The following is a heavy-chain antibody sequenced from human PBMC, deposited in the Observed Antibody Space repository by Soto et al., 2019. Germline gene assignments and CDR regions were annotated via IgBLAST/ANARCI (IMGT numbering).Heavy chain of an antibody. CDR1: GFTFSSYS. CDR3: ARGERLHLGELSFDY. J-gene: IGHJ4*02. V-gene: IGHV3-21*01. CDR2: ISSSSSYI. Sequence: VQLVESGGGLVKPGGSLRLSCAASGFTFSSYSMNWVRQAPGKGLEWVSSISSSSSYIYYADSVKGRFTISRDNAKNSLYLQMNSLRAEETAVYYCARGERLHLGELSFDYWGQGTLVTVSS. D-gene: IGHD3-16*02.